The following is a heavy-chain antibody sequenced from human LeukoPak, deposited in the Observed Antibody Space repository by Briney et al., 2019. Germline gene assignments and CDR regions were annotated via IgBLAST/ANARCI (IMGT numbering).Heavy chain of an antibody. V-gene: IGHV3-30*01. CDR2: ISYDGRNK. D-gene: IGHD5-24*01. Sequence: GGSLRLSCAASGFTFSSYAMHWVRQAPGKGLEWVAVISYDGRNKYYADSVKGRFTISRDNSKNTLYLQMNSLRAEDTAVYYCARVLQFGDAFDIWGQGTMVTVSS. CDR3: ARVLQFGDAFDI. CDR1: GFTFSSYA. J-gene: IGHJ3*02.